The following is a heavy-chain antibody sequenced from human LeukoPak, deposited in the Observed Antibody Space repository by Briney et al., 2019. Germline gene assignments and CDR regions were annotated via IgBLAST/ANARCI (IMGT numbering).Heavy chain of an antibody. CDR2: IYSGGST. D-gene: IGHD6-19*01. V-gene: IGHV3-66*01. Sequence: GGSLRLSCAASEFSVGRNCMTWVRQAPGKGLEWVSLIYSGGSTYYADSVKGRFTISRDNSKNTLYLQMNSLRAEDTAVYYCARGPSGWKPQLFDYWGQGTLVTVSS. CDR1: EFSVGRNC. CDR3: ARGPSGWKPQLFDY. J-gene: IGHJ4*02.